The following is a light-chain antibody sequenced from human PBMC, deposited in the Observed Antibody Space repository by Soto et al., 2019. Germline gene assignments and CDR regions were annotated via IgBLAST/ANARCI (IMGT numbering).Light chain of an antibody. CDR1: QTVNSSY. Sequence: EIVLTQSPGTLSLSPVERATLSCRASQTVNSSYLAWYQRKPGQAPRLLIYGASNRATGTPDRFSGSGSGTDFTLTISRLEPEDFAVYFCQQYDNLSWTFGQGTKVDIK. CDR3: QQYDNLSWT. CDR2: GAS. J-gene: IGKJ1*01. V-gene: IGKV3-20*01.